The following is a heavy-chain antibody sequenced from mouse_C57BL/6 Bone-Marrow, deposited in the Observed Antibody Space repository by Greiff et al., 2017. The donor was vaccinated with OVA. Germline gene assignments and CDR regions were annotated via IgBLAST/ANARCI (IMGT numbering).Heavy chain of an antibody. V-gene: IGHV1-69*01. D-gene: IGHD2-1*01. CDR2: IDPSDSYT. Sequence: VQLQQPGAELVMPGASVKLSCKASGYTFTSYWMHWVKQRPGQGLEWIGEIDPSDSYTNYNQKFKGKSTLTVDKSSSTAYMQLSSLTSEDAAVDYCARSPYYCNDWFAYWGQGTLVTVSA. J-gene: IGHJ3*01. CDR1: GYTFTSYW. CDR3: ARSPYYCNDWFAY.